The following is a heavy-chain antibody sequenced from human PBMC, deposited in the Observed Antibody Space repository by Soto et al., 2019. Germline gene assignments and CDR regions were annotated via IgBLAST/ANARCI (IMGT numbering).Heavy chain of an antibody. CDR2: IYHSGST. J-gene: IGHJ4*02. D-gene: IGHD2-2*01. Sequence: QVQLQESGPGLVKPSGTLSLTCAVSGGSISSSNWWSWVRQPPGKGLEWIGEIYHSGSTNYNPSLKXPXTXSXXKSKTQFSLKLSSVTAADTAVYYCASLPATSDFDYWGQGTLVTVSS. CDR1: GGSISSSNW. CDR3: ASLPATSDFDY. V-gene: IGHV4-4*02.